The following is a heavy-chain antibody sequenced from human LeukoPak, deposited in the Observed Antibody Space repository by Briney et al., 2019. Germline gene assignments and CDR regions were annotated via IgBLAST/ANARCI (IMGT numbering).Heavy chain of an antibody. V-gene: IGHV3-66*01. J-gene: IGHJ4*02. D-gene: IGHD6-19*01. Sequence: PGGSLRLSCAASGXTFSSYAVSWVRQAPGKGLEWVSFINSGGTTNYADSVKGRFIISRDYSKNTLYLQMSSLRAEDTAVYYCATIVSDSSGWYHFDHWGQGALVTVSS. CDR1: GXTFSSYA. CDR2: INSGGTT. CDR3: ATIVSDSSGWYHFDH.